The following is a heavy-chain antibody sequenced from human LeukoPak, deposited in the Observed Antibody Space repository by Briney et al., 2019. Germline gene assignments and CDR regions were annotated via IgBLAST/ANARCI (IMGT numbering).Heavy chain of an antibody. J-gene: IGHJ6*02. CDR2: IIPIFGTA. Sequence: SVKVSCKASGGTFSSYAISWVRQAPGQGLEWMGGIIPIFGTANYAQKFQGRVTITADESTSTAYMELSSLRSGDTAVYYCARISYDSSGYYSYYYYYYGMDVWGQGTTVTVSS. V-gene: IGHV1-69*13. CDR3: ARISYDSSGYYSYYYYYYGMDV. D-gene: IGHD3-22*01. CDR1: GGTFSSYA.